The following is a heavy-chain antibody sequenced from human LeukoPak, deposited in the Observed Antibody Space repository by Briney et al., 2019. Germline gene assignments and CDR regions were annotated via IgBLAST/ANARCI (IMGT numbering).Heavy chain of an antibody. CDR1: GGSFSGYY. Sequence: SETLSLTCAVYGGSFSGYYWSWIRQPPGKGLEWIGEINHSGSTNYNPSLKSRVTISVDTSKNQFSLKLSSVTAADTAVYCCARLLYGDYADYWGQGTLVTVSS. J-gene: IGHJ4*02. CDR2: INHSGST. CDR3: ARLLYGDYADY. V-gene: IGHV4-34*01. D-gene: IGHD4-17*01.